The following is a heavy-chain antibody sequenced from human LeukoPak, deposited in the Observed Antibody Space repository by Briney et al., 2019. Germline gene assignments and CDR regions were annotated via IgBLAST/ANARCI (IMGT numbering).Heavy chain of an antibody. CDR1: GFTFSTYW. CDR2: INQDGSQK. V-gene: IGHV3-7*01. D-gene: IGHD6-13*01. J-gene: IGHJ4*02. Sequence: GGSLRLSCAASGFTFSTYWMSWVRQAPGKGLEWVANINQDGSQKYYVDSVTGRFTISRDNAKNSLYLQMNSLRAEDTAVYYCARDPGYTSSWHYWGQGTLVIVSS. CDR3: ARDPGYTSSWHY.